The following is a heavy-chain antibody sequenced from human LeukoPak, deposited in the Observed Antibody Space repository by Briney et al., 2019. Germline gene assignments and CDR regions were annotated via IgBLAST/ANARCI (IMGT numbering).Heavy chain of an antibody. V-gene: IGHV3-23*01. CDR1: GFTFTNCA. Sequence: GGSLRLSCAASGFTFTNCAMSWVRQAPGKGLEWVSAISGSGGGTYYADSVKGRFTISRNNSKNMLFLQMNSLRAEDTAVYYCAKGRDSTSCYDNWGQGTLVTVSS. CDR2: ISGSGGGT. D-gene: IGHD2-2*01. CDR3: AKGRDSTSCYDN. J-gene: IGHJ4*02.